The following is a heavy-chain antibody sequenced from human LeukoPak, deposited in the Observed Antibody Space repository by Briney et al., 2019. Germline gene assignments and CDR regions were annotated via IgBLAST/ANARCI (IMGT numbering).Heavy chain of an antibody. J-gene: IGHJ4*02. D-gene: IGHD3-10*01. V-gene: IGHV3-48*04. CDR3: ARDGGDYGSGSYYAY. Sequence: GGSLRLSCAASGFIFSDYGMHWVRQAPGKGLEWVSYISSSGSTIYYADSVKGRFTISRDNAKKSLYLQMDSLRAEDTAVYYCARDGGDYGSGSYYAYWGQGTLVTVSS. CDR1: GFIFSDYG. CDR2: ISSSGSTI.